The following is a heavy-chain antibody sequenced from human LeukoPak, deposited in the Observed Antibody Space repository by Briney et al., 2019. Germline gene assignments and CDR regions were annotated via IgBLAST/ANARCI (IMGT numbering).Heavy chain of an antibody. V-gene: IGHV3-23*01. D-gene: IGHD2-21*02. J-gene: IGHJ3*02. CDR2: ISGSGGST. Sequence: PGGSLRLSCAASGFTFSSYGMHWVRQAPGKGLEWVSAISGSGGSTYYADSVKGRFTISRDNSKNTLYLQMNSLRAEDTAVYYCAKALRVVTARDAFDIWGQGTMVTVSS. CDR3: AKALRVVTARDAFDI. CDR1: GFTFSSYG.